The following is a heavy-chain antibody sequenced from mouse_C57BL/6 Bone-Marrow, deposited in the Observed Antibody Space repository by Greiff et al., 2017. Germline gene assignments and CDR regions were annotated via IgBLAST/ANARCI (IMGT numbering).Heavy chain of an antibody. CDR2: IDPSDSYT. CDR1: GYTFTSYW. D-gene: IGHD4-1*01. Sequence: QVQLQQSGAELVRPGTSVKLSCKASGYTFTSYWMHWVKQRPGQGLEWIGEIDPSDSYTNYNQKFKGKATLTVDTSSSTAYMQLSSLTSEDSAVCCCARGELGKPGGYFDVWGTGTTGTVSS. J-gene: IGHJ1*03. CDR3: ARGELGKPGGYFDV. V-gene: IGHV1-59*01.